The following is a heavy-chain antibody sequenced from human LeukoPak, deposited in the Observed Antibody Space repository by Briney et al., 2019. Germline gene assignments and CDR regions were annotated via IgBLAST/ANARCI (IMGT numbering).Heavy chain of an antibody. V-gene: IGHV3-7*01. Sequence: GGSLRLSCAASGFTFNIHLMTWGRQAPGEGLEWVANIKHDGREKNYGGSVKGRFTISKDKRKNPVDLKNDRPRTEDPAGDLFGREGYSGNYRIDDNWGQGTLVTVSS. CDR2: IKHDGREK. CDR3: GREGYSGNYRIDDN. CDR1: GFTFNIHL. D-gene: IGHD1-26*01. J-gene: IGHJ4*02.